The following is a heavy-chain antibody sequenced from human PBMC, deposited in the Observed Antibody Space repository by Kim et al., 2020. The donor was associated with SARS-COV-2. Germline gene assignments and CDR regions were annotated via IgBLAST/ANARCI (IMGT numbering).Heavy chain of an antibody. Sequence: STPSPRRRVTIAVDTSRNQFSLKRSSVTAADTAVYYCARGFAYYYYGMDVWGQGTTVTVSS. J-gene: IGHJ6*02. V-gene: IGHV4-34*01. CDR3: ARGFAYYYYGMDV.